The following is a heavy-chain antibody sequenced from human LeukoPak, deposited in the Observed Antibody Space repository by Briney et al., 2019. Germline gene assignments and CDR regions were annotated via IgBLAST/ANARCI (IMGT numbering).Heavy chain of an antibody. CDR1: GGSISSYY. Sequence: PSETLSLTCTVSGGSISSYYWSWIRQPPGKGLEWIGYIYYSGSTNYNPSPKSRVTISVDTSKNQFSLKLSSVTAADTAVYYCAREGWYYFDYWGQGTLVTVSS. D-gene: IGHD2-15*01. V-gene: IGHV4-59*01. CDR2: IYYSGST. J-gene: IGHJ4*02. CDR3: AREGWYYFDY.